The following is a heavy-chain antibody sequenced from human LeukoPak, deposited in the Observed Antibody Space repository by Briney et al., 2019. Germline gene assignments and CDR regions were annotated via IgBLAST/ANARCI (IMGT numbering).Heavy chain of an antibody. CDR3: ARAGQGYYYYYMDV. CDR1: GGSISSGSYY. J-gene: IGHJ6*03. Sequence: SETLSLTCTVSGGSISSGSYYWSWIRQPAGKGLEWIGRIYTSGSTNYNPSLKSRVTISVDTSKNQFSLKLSSVTAADTAVYYCARAGQGYYYYYMDVWGKGTTVTVSS. V-gene: IGHV4-61*02. CDR2: IYTSGST.